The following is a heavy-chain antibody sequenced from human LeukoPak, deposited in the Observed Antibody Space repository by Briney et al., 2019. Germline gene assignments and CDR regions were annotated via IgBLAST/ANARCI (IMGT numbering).Heavy chain of an antibody. J-gene: IGHJ4*02. CDR2: ISTGGSTI. V-gene: IGHV3-11*04. Sequence: GGSLRLSCAASGFTFSDYYMSWIRQAPGKGLEWVSYISTGGSTIYYADSVKGRFTISRDNAKNSLYLQMNSLRAEDTAVYYCARKSSGYYSGINDYWGQGTLVTVSS. CDR3: ARKSSGYYSGINDY. CDR1: GFTFSDYY. D-gene: IGHD3-22*01.